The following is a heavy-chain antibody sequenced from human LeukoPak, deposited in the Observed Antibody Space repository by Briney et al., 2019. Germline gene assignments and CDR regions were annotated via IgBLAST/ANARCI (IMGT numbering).Heavy chain of an antibody. Sequence: SETLSLTCAVYGGSFSGYYWSWIRQPPGKGLEWIGEINHSGSTNYNPSLKSRVTISVDTSKNQFSLKLSSVTAADTAVYYCASGRDSSSWYNWFDPWGQGTLVTVSS. CDR2: INHSGST. D-gene: IGHD6-13*01. J-gene: IGHJ5*02. CDR3: ASGRDSSSWYNWFDP. V-gene: IGHV4-34*01. CDR1: GGSFSGYY.